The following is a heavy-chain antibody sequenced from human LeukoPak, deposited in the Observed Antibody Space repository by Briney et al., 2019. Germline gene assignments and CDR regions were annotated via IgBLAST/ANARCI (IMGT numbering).Heavy chain of an antibody. D-gene: IGHD6-13*01. CDR2: IYSGGST. V-gene: IGHV3-66*02. Sequence: GGSLRLSCAASGFTVSSNYMSWVRQAPGKGLEWVSVIYSGGSTYYADSVKGRFTISRDNSKNTLYLQMNSLRAEDTAVYYCASSRFRQQLVLGYWGQGTLVTVSS. CDR3: ASSRFRQQLVLGY. J-gene: IGHJ4*02. CDR1: GFTVSSNY.